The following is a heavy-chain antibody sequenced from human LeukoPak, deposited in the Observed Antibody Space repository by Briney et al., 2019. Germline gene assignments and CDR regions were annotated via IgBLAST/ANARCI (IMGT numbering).Heavy chain of an antibody. CDR1: GGSISSYS. Sequence: PSETLSLTCSVSGGSISSYSWSWIRQPPRKGLEWMGYLYESGTTNYKASLKSRVTMSVDTSKNHFSLRLSSVTAADTAVYYCATQELVPAALNAFDIWGQGTLVTVSS. J-gene: IGHJ3*02. CDR2: LYESGTT. D-gene: IGHD2-2*01. CDR3: ATQELVPAALNAFDI. V-gene: IGHV4-59*08.